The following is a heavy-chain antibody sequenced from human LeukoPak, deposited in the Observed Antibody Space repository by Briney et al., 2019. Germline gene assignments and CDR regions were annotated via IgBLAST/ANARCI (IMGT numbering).Heavy chain of an antibody. CDR2: IYTSGST. D-gene: IGHD5-12*01. J-gene: IGHJ4*02. V-gene: IGHV4-4*07. CDR1: GGSINSYY. CDR3: ARHGRGYSGYDFDY. Sequence: PSETLSLTCTVSGGSINSYYWSWIRQPAGKGLEWIGRIYTSGSTNYNPSLKSRVTISVDTSKNQFSLKLSSVTAADTAVYYCARHGRGYSGYDFDYWGQGTLVTVSS.